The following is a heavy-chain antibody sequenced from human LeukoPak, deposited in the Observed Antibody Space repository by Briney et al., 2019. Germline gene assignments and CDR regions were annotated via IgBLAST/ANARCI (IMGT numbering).Heavy chain of an antibody. CDR2: IYTSGST. V-gene: IGHV4-61*02. D-gene: IGHD3-16*01. J-gene: IGHJ4*02. CDR1: GGPISSGSYY. Sequence: SETLSLTXTVSGGPISSGSYYWSWIRQPAGKGLEWIGRIYTSGSTNYNPSLKSRVTISVDTSKNQFSLKLSSVTAADTAVYYCARDSYDYVWGSSNFDYWGQGTLVTVSS. CDR3: ARDSYDYVWGSSNFDY.